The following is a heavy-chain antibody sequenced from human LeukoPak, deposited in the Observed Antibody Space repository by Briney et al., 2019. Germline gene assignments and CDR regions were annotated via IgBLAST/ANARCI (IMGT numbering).Heavy chain of an antibody. J-gene: IGHJ4*02. D-gene: IGHD6-13*01. CDR1: GXTFSTYS. V-gene: IGHV3-21*04. Sequence: GGSLRLSCAASGXTFSTYSMNWVRQAPRKGLEWVSSISSSSSHTFYAHSVKGRFTISRDNAKNSLYLQMNSLRAEDTAVYYCARIGAGSSRDYWGQGTLVTVSS. CDR3: ARIGAGSSRDY. CDR2: ISSSSSHT.